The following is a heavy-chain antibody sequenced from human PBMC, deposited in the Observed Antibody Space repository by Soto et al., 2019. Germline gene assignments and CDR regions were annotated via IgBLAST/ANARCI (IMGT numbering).Heavy chain of an antibody. CDR2: INHSGST. Sequence: PSETLSLTCPVDGGSFSGYYGSWIRQPPGKGLEWIGEINHSGSTNYNPSLKRRVTISVDTSKNQFSLKLSSVTAADTAVYYCARVIAAGGNLNYYGMDVWGQGTTVTVSS. V-gene: IGHV4-34*01. D-gene: IGHD6-13*01. CDR1: GGSFSGYY. J-gene: IGHJ6*02. CDR3: ARVIAAGGNLNYYGMDV.